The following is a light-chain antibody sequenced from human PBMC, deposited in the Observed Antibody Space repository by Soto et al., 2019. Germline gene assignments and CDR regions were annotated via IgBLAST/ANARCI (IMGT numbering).Light chain of an antibody. CDR1: PGIRTY. Sequence: DIQMTQSPSSLSASVGDRVTITCRASPGIRTYLNWYQQKQGKAPKLLIYTASSLQSGVPSRFSGSGSRTDFTLTISSLQPEDFATYYCQQSYSSSRTFGQGTKVEVK. CDR2: TAS. CDR3: QQSYSSSRT. V-gene: IGKV1-39*01. J-gene: IGKJ1*01.